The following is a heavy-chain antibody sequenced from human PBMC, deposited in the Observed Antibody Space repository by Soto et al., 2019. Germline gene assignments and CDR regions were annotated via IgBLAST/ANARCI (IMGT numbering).Heavy chain of an antibody. CDR3: ASDPRSRIVTFGGVILH. J-gene: IGHJ4*02. Sequence: ASVKVSCKASGYTFTSYGISWVRQAPGQGLEWMGWISAYNGNTNYAQKLQGRVTMTTDTSTSTAYMELRSLRSDDTAVYYCASDPRSRIVTFGGVILHWGQGTLVTVSS. CDR1: GYTFTSYG. V-gene: IGHV1-18*04. CDR2: ISAYNGNT. D-gene: IGHD3-16*02.